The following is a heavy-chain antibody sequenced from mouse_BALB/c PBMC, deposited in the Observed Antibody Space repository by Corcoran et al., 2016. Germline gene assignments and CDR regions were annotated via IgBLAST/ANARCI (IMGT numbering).Heavy chain of an antibody. CDR1: GYTFTNYG. V-gene: IGHV9-1*02. CDR3: AREPYAMYY. Sequence: QIQLVQSGPELKKPGETVQISCKASGYTFTNYGMNWVKQAPGKGLKWMGWINTYTGEPTYVDDFKGRFAFSLETSASTADLQINNLKNEDMATYFCAREPYAMYYWGQGTSVTVSS. J-gene: IGHJ4*01. CDR2: INTYTGEP.